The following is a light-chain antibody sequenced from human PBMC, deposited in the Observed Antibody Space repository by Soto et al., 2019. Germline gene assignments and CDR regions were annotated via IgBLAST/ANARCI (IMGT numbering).Light chain of an antibody. CDR2: DAS. V-gene: IGKV3-11*01. Sequence: EIVLTQSPATLSLSPGERATLSCRASQSVSNYLAWYQQKPGQAPRLLIYDASRRDTGVPARFSGIGSGTDFTLIISSLKPEDFAVYYCQQRSIWLWTSGKGPKVEI. CDR1: QSVSNY. J-gene: IGKJ1*01. CDR3: QQRSIWLWT.